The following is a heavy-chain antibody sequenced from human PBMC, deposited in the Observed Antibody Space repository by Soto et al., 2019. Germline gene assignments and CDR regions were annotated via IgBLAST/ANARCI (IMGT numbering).Heavy chain of an antibody. D-gene: IGHD1-26*01. J-gene: IGHJ4*02. CDR3: ARVFRGPLDY. CDR1: GFTFSDYY. CDR2: ISSSSSYT. Sequence: PGGSMRLSCAASGFTFSDYYMSWIRQAPGKGLEWVSYISSSSSYTNYADSVKGRFTISRDNAKNSLYLQMNSLRAEDTAVYYCARVFRGPLDYWGQGTLVTVSS. V-gene: IGHV3-11*05.